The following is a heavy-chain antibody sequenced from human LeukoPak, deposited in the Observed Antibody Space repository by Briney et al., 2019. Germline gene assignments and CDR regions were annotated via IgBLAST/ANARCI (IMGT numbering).Heavy chain of an antibody. D-gene: IGHD6-19*01. Sequence: GGSLRLSCAASGFTFSSYSMNWVRQAPGKGLEWVSYISSSSSTIYHADSVKGRFTISRDNAKNSLYLQMNSLRAEDTAVYYCAKSTGYSSGWYESHQDYWGQGTLVTVSS. V-gene: IGHV3-48*01. J-gene: IGHJ4*02. CDR2: ISSSSSTI. CDR1: GFTFSSYS. CDR3: AKSTGYSSGWYESHQDY.